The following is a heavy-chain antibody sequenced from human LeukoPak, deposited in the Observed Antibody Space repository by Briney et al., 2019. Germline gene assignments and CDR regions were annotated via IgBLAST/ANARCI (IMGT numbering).Heavy chain of an antibody. J-gene: IGHJ6*03. CDR1: GGSLRGHY. CDR3: ARESDPITGYFYYYVDV. Sequence: PSETLSLTCGVYGGSLRGHYWSWIRQPPGKGLEWVGEINHSGSTNYNPSFWGRVTISVDTSKNQFFLKLNSVTAADTAVYYCARESDPITGYFYYYVDVWGGGTTVTVSS. V-gene: IGHV4-34*01. D-gene: IGHD3-10*01. CDR2: INHSGST.